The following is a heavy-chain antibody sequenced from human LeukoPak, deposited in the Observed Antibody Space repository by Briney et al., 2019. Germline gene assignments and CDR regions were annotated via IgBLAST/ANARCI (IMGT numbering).Heavy chain of an antibody. J-gene: IGHJ4*02. V-gene: IGHV3-30*18. Sequence: GGSLRLSCAASGFTFSSYGMHWVRQAPGKGLEWVAVISNDGSNKYYADSVKGRFTISRDNSKNTLYLQMNSLRAEDTAVYYCAKDHSRGYSGYAPGLIDYWGQGTLATVSS. D-gene: IGHD5-12*01. CDR3: AKDHSRGYSGYAPGLIDY. CDR2: ISNDGSNK. CDR1: GFTFSSYG.